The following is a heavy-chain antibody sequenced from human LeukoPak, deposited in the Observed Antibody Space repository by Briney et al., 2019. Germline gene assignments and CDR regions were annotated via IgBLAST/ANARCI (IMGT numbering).Heavy chain of an antibody. CDR2: ISGSGGST. J-gene: IGHJ4*02. V-gene: IGHV3-23*01. CDR1: GFSFSTFG. Sequence: PGGSLRLSCATSGFSFSTFGMHWVRQTPGKGLEWVSAISGSGGSTYYADSVKGRFTISRDNSKNTLYLQMNSLRAEDTAVYYCAKVKVTMVRGVIYYFDYWGQGTLVTVSS. D-gene: IGHD3-10*01. CDR3: AKVKVTMVRGVIYYFDY.